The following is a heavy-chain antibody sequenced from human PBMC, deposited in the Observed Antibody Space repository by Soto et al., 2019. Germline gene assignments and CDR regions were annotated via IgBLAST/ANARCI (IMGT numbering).Heavy chain of an antibody. V-gene: IGHV3-74*01. CDR3: ARGPLNYYGSGSRNTQFDY. Sequence: GGSQSLSCAASGFTFSSYCMHWVRQAPGKGLVWVSRINSDGSSTSYADSVKGRFTISRDNAKNTLYLQMNSLRAEDTAVYYCARGPLNYYGSGSRNTQFDYWGQGTLVTVSS. CDR1: GFTFSSYC. CDR2: INSDGSST. D-gene: IGHD3-10*01. J-gene: IGHJ4*02.